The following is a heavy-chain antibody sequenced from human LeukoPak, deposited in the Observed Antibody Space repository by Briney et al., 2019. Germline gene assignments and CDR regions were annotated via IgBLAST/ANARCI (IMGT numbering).Heavy chain of an antibody. D-gene: IGHD2-21*02. CDR3: ARDEVTAQYYFDY. CDR1: GFTFSSYA. Sequence: GGSLRLSCAASGFTFSSYAMSWVRQAPGKGLEWVSAISGSGGSTYYADSVKGRFTISRDNSKNTLYLQISSLTTEDTAVYFCARDEVTAQYYFDYWGQGTLVTVSS. J-gene: IGHJ4*02. CDR2: ISGSGGST. V-gene: IGHV3-23*01.